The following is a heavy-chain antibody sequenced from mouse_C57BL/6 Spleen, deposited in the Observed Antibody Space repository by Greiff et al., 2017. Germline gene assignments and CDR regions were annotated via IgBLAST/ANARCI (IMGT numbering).Heavy chain of an antibody. CDR1: GFSLTSYG. CDR3: ARTFYGYDDYFDY. J-gene: IGHJ2*01. V-gene: IGHV2-2*01. CDR2: IWRGGST. D-gene: IGHD2-2*01. Sequence: VQGVESGPGLVQPSQSLSITCTVSGFSLTSYGVHWVRQSPGKGLEWLGVIWRGGSTDYNAAFISRLSISKDNTKSQVFFKMNSLQADDTAIYYCARTFYGYDDYFDYWGQGTTLTVSS.